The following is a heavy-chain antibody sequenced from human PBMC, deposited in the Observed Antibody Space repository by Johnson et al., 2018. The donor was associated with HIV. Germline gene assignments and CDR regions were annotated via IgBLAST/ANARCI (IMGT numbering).Heavy chain of an antibody. CDR2: ISWNSGSI. Sequence: VLLVESGGGLVKPGGSLRLSCAASEFTFSGSAMSWVRQAPGKGLEWVSGISWNSGSIGYADSVKGRFTISRDNSKNTLYLQMNSLRAEDTAVYYCAKDQWSSSWTNDAFDIWGQGTMVTVSS. J-gene: IGHJ3*02. D-gene: IGHD6-13*01. V-gene: IGHV3-23*04. CDR1: EFTFSGSA. CDR3: AKDQWSSSWTNDAFDI.